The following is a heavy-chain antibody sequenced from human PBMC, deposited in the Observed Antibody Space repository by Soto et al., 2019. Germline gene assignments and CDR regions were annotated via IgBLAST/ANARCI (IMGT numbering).Heavy chain of an antibody. V-gene: IGHV1-2*04. J-gene: IGHJ6*02. D-gene: IGHD3-10*01. Sequence: QVQLVQSGAEVKKPGASVKDSCKASGYTFTGYYMHWVRQAPGQGLEWMGWINPNSGGTNYAQKFQGWVTMTRDTSISTAYMELSRLRSDDTAVYYCARGGSLWFGELSAYYYGMDVWGQGTTVTVSS. CDR2: INPNSGGT. CDR3: ARGGSLWFGELSAYYYGMDV. CDR1: GYTFTGYY.